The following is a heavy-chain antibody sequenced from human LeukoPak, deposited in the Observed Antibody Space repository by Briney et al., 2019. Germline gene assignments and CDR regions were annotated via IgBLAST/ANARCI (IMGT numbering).Heavy chain of an antibody. CDR3: ASSTMVRGSSFWFDP. Sequence: SETLSLTCTVSGGSISSYYWSWIRQPPGKGLEWIGYIYYSGSTNYNPSLKSRVTISVDTSKNQFSLKLCSVTAADTAVYYCASSTMVRGSSFWFDPWGQGTLVTVSS. CDR1: GGSISSYY. D-gene: IGHD3-10*01. CDR2: IYYSGST. J-gene: IGHJ5*02. V-gene: IGHV4-59*01.